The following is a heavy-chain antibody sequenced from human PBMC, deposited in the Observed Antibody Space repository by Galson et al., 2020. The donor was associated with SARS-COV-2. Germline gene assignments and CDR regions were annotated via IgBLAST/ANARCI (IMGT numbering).Heavy chain of an antibody. CDR1: GFTVSSNY. Sequence: SCAASGFTVSSNYMSWVRQAPGKGLEWVSINYSDGGTYYADSVKGRFTVSRDSSKNTLYLHMNSLRAEDTALYYCATSITGGGMDVWGQGTTVTVSS. CDR2: NYSDGGT. V-gene: IGHV3-53*01. D-gene: IGHD1-20*01. CDR3: ATSITGGGMDV. J-gene: IGHJ6*02.